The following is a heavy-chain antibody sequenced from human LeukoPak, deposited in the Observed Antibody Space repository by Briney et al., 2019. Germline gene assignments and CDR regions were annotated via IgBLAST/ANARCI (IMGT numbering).Heavy chain of an antibody. J-gene: IGHJ4*02. CDR2: INGDGSAT. CDR1: GFTFSGHW. Sequence: GGSLRLSCAASGFTFSGHWMYWLRQAPGKGLAWVSRINGDGSATNYAGSMKGRFTISRDNARNIVYLQMNSLREDDTAVYYCARDLNWGQVDYWGRGTLVTVSS. D-gene: IGHD7-27*01. V-gene: IGHV3-74*01. CDR3: ARDLNWGQVDY.